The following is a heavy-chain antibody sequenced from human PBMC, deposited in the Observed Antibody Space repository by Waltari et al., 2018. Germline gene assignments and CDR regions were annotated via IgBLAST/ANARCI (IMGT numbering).Heavy chain of an antibody. D-gene: IGHD1-1*01. Sequence: EVQVVESGGGFIKTGESLRLSSVASGVTIGGTAMEWVRQSPGKGLQWIGRVRSKHNNFATVYAESMRGRSMVSRNASMNTAYLQIDNVTPDDTAVYYCTTGIVELESERAAFWGRGVLVTVTS. CDR1: GVTIGGTA. J-gene: IGHJ4*02. V-gene: IGHV3-73*01. CDR3: TTGIVELESERAAF. CDR2: VRSKHNNFAT.